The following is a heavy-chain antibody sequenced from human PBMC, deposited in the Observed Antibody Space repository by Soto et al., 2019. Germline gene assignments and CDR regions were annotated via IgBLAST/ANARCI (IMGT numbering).Heavy chain of an antibody. CDR2: ISGSGGST. Sequence: PGGSLRLSCAASGFTFSSYAMSCVRQAPGKGLEWVSAISGSGGSTYYADSVKGRFTISRDDSKNTLYLQMNSLRAEDTAVYYCAKDGYGSGYYHDALDIWGQGTMVPV. CDR3: AKDGYGSGYYHDALDI. J-gene: IGHJ3*02. V-gene: IGHV3-23*01. CDR1: GFTFSSYA. D-gene: IGHD3-22*01.